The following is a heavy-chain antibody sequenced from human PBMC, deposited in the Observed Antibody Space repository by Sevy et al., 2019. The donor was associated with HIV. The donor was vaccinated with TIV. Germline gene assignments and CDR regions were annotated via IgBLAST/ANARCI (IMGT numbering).Heavy chain of an antibody. V-gene: IGHV3-21*01. CDR2: ISSRRSYI. CDR1: GFTFSSYS. Sequence: GGSLRLSCAASGFTFSSYSMNWVRQAPGKGLEWVSSISSRRSYIYYADSVKGRFTISRDNAKNSLYLQMNSLRAEDTAVYYCARANLVIAACYYMDFWGKGTTVTVSS. CDR3: ARANLVIAACYYMDF. D-gene: IGHD6-13*01. J-gene: IGHJ6*03.